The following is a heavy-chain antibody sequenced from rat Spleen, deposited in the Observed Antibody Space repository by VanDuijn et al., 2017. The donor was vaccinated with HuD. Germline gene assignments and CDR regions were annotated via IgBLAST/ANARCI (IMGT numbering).Heavy chain of an antibody. CDR2: IRSGGDNT. D-gene: IGHD1-7*01. J-gene: IGHJ3*01. CDR1: GFTFSDYD. CDR3: ARPDYGYPFAY. Sequence: EVQLVESGGGLVQPGRSLKLSCTASGFTFSDYDMAWVRQAPTKGLEWIASIRSGGDNTYYRDSVKGRFTISRDDPKSTLYLQLDSLRSEDTATYYCARPDYGYPFAYWGQGTLVTVSS. V-gene: IGHV5-25*01.